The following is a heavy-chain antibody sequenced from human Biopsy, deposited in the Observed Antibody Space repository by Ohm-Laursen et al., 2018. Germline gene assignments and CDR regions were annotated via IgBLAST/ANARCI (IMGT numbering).Heavy chain of an antibody. D-gene: IGHD1-14*01. CDR2: IYTSGIT. V-gene: IGHV4-4*07. CDR3: ARDRDRRGWFDP. J-gene: IGHJ5*02. CDR1: GGSISRYY. Sequence: SDTLSLTCTVSGGSISRYYWSWIRQPPGKGLEWIGQIYTSGITNYNPSLKSRVTMSVDTSKNKFSLRVSSVTAADTAVYYCARDRDRRGWFDPWGQGTLVTVSS.